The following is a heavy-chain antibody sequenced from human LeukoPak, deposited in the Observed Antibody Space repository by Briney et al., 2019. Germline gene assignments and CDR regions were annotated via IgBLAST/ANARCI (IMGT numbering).Heavy chain of an antibody. Sequence: ASVKVSCKASGYTFTGYYMHWVRQAPGQGLEWMGWISAYNGNTSYAQKLQGRVTMTTDTSTSTAYMELRSLRSDDTAVYYCARQISYYDFRSGYDRHYYMDVWGKGTTVTVSS. CDR2: ISAYNGNT. D-gene: IGHD3-3*01. CDR3: ARQISYYDFRSGYDRHYYMDV. CDR1: GYTFTGYY. V-gene: IGHV1-18*04. J-gene: IGHJ6*03.